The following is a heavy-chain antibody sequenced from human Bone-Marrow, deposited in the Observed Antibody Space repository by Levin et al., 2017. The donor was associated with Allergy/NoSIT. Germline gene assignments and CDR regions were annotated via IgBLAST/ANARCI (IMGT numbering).Heavy chain of an antibody. J-gene: IGHJ5*02. Sequence: SQTLSLTCSVSGGSIGSGDFYWTWIRQPPGKALEWIGYIHYSGGTQYNPSLKSRLTISEDTSSNQFSLNLRSVTVADTAMYFCARAAPGGELDHWGRGTLVTVSS. V-gene: IGHV4-30-4*01. D-gene: IGHD3-10*01. CDR3: ARAAPGGELDH. CDR1: GGSIGSGDFY. CDR2: IHYSGGT.